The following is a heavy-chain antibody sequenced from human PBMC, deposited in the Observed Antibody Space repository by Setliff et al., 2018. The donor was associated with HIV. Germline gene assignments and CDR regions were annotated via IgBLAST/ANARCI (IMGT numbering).Heavy chain of an antibody. D-gene: IGHD3-10*01. CDR1: GASIRSGDYY. V-gene: IGHV4-30-4*08. J-gene: IGHJ4*02. CDR2: IYYSGST. CDR3: ARHFPSISLFFGDPGPFDR. Sequence: SETLSLTCTVSGASIRSGDYYWSWIRQPPGKDLEWIGYIYYSGSTYYNPSLKSRITIPMDTSTNQFSLKLSSVTAADTAVYFCARHFPSISLFFGDPGPFDRWGQGALVTVS.